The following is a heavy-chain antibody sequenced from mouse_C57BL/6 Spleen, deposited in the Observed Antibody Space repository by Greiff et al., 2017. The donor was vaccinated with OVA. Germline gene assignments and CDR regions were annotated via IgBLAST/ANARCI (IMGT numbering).Heavy chain of an antibody. CDR1: GYTFTDYY. J-gene: IGHJ2*01. CDR3: ARRGVYGNYVDYFDY. CDR2: INPNNGGT. Sequence: EVKLQQSGPELVKPGASVKISCKASGYTFTDYYMNWVKQSHGKSLEWIGDINPNNGGTSYNQKFKGKATLTVDKSSSTAYMELRSLTSEDSAVYYCARRGVYGNYVDYFDYWGQGTTLTVSS. V-gene: IGHV1-26*01. D-gene: IGHD2-1*01.